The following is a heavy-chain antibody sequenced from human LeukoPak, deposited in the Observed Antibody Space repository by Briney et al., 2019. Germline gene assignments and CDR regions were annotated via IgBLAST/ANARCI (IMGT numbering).Heavy chain of an antibody. CDR2: INDDTP. CDR3: AKNGDRGAYCTGGTCYPYFYYYMDV. Sequence: GGSLRLSCTTSGFSFNTYSMSWVRQSPGKGLEWVSAINDDTPYYTDSVKGRFTVSRDKSKDTLYLHLNSLRAEDTAIYYCAKNGDRGAYCTGGTCYPYFYYYMDVWGKGTTVTI. V-gene: IGHV3-23*01. J-gene: IGHJ6*03. CDR1: GFSFNTYS. D-gene: IGHD2-15*01.